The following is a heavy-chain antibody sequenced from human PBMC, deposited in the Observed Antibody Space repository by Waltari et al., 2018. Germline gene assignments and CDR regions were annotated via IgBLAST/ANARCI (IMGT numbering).Heavy chain of an antibody. D-gene: IGHD3-3*01. Sequence: EVQLVESGGGLVEPGGSLRLSCTDSGFSLTHAWMTWVRQAPGRGLGWVGLIKSRGSGETVDYAAPVKGRFTISRDDSKDTVYLQMSSLRVEDTALYYCTADLSEFGHGEIDFWGQGSQVTVSS. CDR2: IKSRGSGETV. CDR1: GFSLTHAW. J-gene: IGHJ4*02. V-gene: IGHV3-15*01. CDR3: TADLSEFGHGEIDF.